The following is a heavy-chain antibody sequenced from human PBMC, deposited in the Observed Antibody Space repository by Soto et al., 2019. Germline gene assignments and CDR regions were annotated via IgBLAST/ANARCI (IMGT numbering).Heavy chain of an antibody. CDR3: TRGDY. CDR1: GDSMTTVGYY. V-gene: IGHV4-31*03. Sequence: QVQLQESGPGLVKPSQTLSLTCTVSGDSMTTVGYYWTWIRQHPGQGLEWIGFISYSGSTSYSSSLKGRVAISADTSKTQCALTLNSGTAADTAVYDCTRGDYWGQGTLVTVSS. CDR2: ISYSGST. J-gene: IGHJ4*02.